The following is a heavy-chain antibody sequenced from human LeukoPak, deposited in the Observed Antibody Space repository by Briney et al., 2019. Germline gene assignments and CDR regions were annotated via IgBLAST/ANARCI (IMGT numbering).Heavy chain of an antibody. V-gene: IGHV3-23*01. CDR1: GFTFSNYA. D-gene: IGHD4-17*01. J-gene: IGHJ4*02. CDR2: ISGGTGTP. Sequence: GGPLRLSCAASGFTFSNYAMSWVRQAPGKGLEWVSGISGGTGTPFYADSVKGRFTISRDNSKNTLYLQMSSLRGEDTAVYFCAKRRTTVITMDYFDYWGQGTLVTVSS. CDR3: AKRRTTVITMDYFDY.